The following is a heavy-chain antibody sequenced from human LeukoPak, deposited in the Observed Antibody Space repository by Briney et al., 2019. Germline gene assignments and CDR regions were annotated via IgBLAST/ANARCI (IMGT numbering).Heavy chain of an antibody. CDR2: IYYSGST. CDR1: GGSISSSSYY. D-gene: IGHD3-10*01. CDR3: ARAGVTHDAFDI. J-gene: IGHJ3*02. Sequence: SETLSLTCTVSGGSISSSSYYWGWIRQPPGKGLEWIGYIYYSGSTNYNPSLKSRVTISVDTSKNQFSLKLSSVTAADTAVYYCARAGVTHDAFDIWGQGTMVTVSS. V-gene: IGHV4-61*05.